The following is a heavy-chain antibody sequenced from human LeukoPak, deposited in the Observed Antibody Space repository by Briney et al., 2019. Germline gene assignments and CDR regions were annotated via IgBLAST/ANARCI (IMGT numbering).Heavy chain of an antibody. D-gene: IGHD2-15*01. CDR2: INPNSGGT. CDR3: ARLAGCRDGSCSWPLDY. Sequence: GASVKVSCKASGYTFTGYYMHWVRQAPGQGLEWMGWINPNSGGTNYAQKFQGWVTMTRDTSISTAYMELSRLRSDDTAVYYCARLAGCRDGSCSWPLDYWGQGILVTVSS. J-gene: IGHJ4*02. CDR1: GYTFTGYY. V-gene: IGHV1-2*04.